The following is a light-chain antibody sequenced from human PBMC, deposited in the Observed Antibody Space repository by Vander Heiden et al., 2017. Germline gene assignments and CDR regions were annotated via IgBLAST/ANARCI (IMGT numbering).Light chain of an antibody. CDR2: GAS. CDR1: QSVSSSY. CDR3: QQDCSSPRT. Sequence: EIVLTQSPGTLSLSPGERATLSCRASQSVSSSYLAWYQQKPGQAPRLLIYGASSRATGIPDRFSGSGSGTDFTLTISRLEPEDFAVYYCQQDCSSPRTFGQGTKVXIK. J-gene: IGKJ1*01. V-gene: IGKV3-20*01.